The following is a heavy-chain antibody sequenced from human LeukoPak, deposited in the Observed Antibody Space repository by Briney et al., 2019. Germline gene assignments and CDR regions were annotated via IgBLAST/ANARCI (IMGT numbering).Heavy chain of an antibody. CDR1: GFTFSSYS. D-gene: IGHD6-13*01. J-gene: IGHJ4*02. Sequence: PGGSLRLSCAASGFTFSSYSMNWVRQAPGKGLEWVSSISGSSYYIYYADSVKGRFTISRDNAKNSLYLQMNSLRTEDTAVYYCARGRGSWYGVYFDYWGQGTLVTVSS. V-gene: IGHV3-21*01. CDR2: ISGSSYYI. CDR3: ARGRGSWYGVYFDY.